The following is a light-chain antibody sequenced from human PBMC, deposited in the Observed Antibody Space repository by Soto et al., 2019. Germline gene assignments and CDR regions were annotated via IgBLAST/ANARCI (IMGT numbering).Light chain of an antibody. J-gene: IGLJ1*01. CDR3: CSFASSSTFYV. CDR1: SSDVGSSNL. V-gene: IGLV2-23*01. CDR2: EGS. Sequence: QSALTQPDSVSGSPGQSITISCTGTSSDVGSSNLVSWYQQYPGKAPKLIIYEGSRRPSGVSGRFSGSKSGNTASLTISGLQAEDEADYYCCSFASSSTFYVFGTGTKVTVL.